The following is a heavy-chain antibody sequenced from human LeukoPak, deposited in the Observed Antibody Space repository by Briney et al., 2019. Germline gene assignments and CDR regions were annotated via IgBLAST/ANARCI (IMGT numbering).Heavy chain of an antibody. D-gene: IGHD1-26*01. J-gene: IGHJ4*02. V-gene: IGHV4-34*01. CDR3: ARGSPGGSYYNY. Sequence: SETLSLTCAVYGGSFSGYYWSWIRQPPGKGLEWIGEVNHSGSTNYNPSLKSRVTISVDTSKNQFSLKLSSVTAADTAVYYCARGSPGGSYYNYWGQGTLVTVSS. CDR1: GGSFSGYY. CDR2: VNHSGST.